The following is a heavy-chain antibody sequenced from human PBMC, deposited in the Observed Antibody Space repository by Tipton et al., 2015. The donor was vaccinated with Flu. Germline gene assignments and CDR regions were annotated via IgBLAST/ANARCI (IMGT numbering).Heavy chain of an antibody. CDR1: GYSIASDYY. CDR3: ATVVSLDYGDYESRWFDP. CDR2: IYHSGST. V-gene: IGHV4-38-2*01. J-gene: IGHJ5*02. Sequence: LRLSCSVSGYSIASDYYWGWIRQPPGKGLEWIGNIYHSGSTYYNPSLRSRVTISVDTSKNQFSLKLSSATAADTAVYYCATVVSLDYGDYESRWFDPWGQGILVTVSS. D-gene: IGHD4-17*01.